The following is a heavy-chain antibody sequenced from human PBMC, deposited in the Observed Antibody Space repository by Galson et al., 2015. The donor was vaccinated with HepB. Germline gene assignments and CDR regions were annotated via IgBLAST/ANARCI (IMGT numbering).Heavy chain of an antibody. Sequence: SVKVSCKASGGSFSTFAFNWVRQAPGQGLEWMGTFIPIFATANYAQKFQDRVTITADKSTTTAYMELTSLRPEDTAVYYCARGEGRGRRYSNTWQKDYYDMDVWGQGTTVTVSS. V-gene: IGHV1-69*06. J-gene: IGHJ6*02. CDR3: ARGEGRGRRYSNTWQKDYYDMDV. CDR1: GGSFSTFA. D-gene: IGHD6-13*01. CDR2: FIPIFATA.